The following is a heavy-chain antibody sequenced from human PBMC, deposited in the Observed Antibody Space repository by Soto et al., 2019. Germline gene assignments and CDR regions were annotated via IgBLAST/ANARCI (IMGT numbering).Heavy chain of an antibody. CDR2: INWNGGNT. CDR3: ASGSFAHYFDH. J-gene: IGHJ4*02. D-gene: IGHD1-1*01. Sequence: EVQLVESGGGVLRPGGSLKLSCEASGFTFDDSGMSWVRQAPGKGLEWVSAINWNGGNTDYADSVKGRFTISRDNVKRSLYLQMNSLRVDDTAFYYCASGSFAHYFDHWGQGALVTVSS. V-gene: IGHV3-20*04. CDR1: GFTFDDSG.